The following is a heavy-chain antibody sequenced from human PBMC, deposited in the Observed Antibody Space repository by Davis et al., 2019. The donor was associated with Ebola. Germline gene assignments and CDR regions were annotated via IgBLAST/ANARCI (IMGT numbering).Heavy chain of an antibody. CDR2: ISSSRITK. CDR1: GFTSSNYS. D-gene: IGHD4-17*01. J-gene: IGHJ4*02. V-gene: IGHV3-48*02. CDR3: ARDLGVGVTTNDY. Sequence: PGGSLRLSCAASGFTSSNYSMNWVRQAPGKGLEWVSYISSSRITKYYADSVQGRFTISRDNAKNSLYLQMNSLRDADTAVYYCARDLGVGVTTNDYWGQGTLVTVSS.